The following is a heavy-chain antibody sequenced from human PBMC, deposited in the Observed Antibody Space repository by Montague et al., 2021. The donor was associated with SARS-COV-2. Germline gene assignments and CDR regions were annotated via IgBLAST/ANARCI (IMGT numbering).Heavy chain of an antibody. Sequence: SDTLSLTCTVSGGSISSGSYYWGWIRQPPGKGLEWIGAIYYTGGTHQNPSLRSRVTISIDTSNNQISLKMTSVTAADTAVYYCARSSFVGDPSVGGGYYYGMDVWGQGTTVTVSS. CDR1: GGSISSGSYY. CDR2: IYYTGGT. J-gene: IGHJ6*02. V-gene: IGHV4-39*01. D-gene: IGHD2-15*01. CDR3: ARSSFVGDPSVGGGYYYGMDV.